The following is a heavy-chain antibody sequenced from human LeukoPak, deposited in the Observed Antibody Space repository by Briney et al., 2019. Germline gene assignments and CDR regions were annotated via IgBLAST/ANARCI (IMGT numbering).Heavy chain of an antibody. CDR3: AAMTTLTPGGFDP. Sequence: PGGSLRLSCAASGFTFSSYSMNWVRQAPGKGLEWVSYISSSSSTIYYADSVKGRFTISRDNAKNSLYLQMNSLRAEDTAVYYCAAMTTLTPGGFDPWGQGTLVTVSS. V-gene: IGHV3-48*01. CDR2: ISSSSSTI. D-gene: IGHD4-17*01. CDR1: GFTFSSYS. J-gene: IGHJ5*02.